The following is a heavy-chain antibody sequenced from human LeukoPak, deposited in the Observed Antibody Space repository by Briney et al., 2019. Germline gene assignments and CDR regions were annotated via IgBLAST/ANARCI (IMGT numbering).Heavy chain of an antibody. Sequence: SSETLSLTCAVYGGSFSGYYWSWIRQPPGKGLEWIGEINHSGSTNYNPSLKSRVTISVDTSKNQFSLKLSSVTAADTAVYYCARHGYYYDSSGDLDYWGQGTLVTVSS. V-gene: IGHV4-34*01. J-gene: IGHJ4*02. CDR3: ARHGYYYDSSGDLDY. D-gene: IGHD3-22*01. CDR1: GGSFSGYY. CDR2: INHSGST.